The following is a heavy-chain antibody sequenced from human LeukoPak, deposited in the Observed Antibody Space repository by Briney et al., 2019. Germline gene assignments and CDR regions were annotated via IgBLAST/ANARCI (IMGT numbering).Heavy chain of an antibody. D-gene: IGHD1-26*01. J-gene: IGHJ4*02. CDR1: GYSISSGYY. CDR2: TYHSGST. CDR3: ARAAYSGSYYFDY. V-gene: IGHV4-38-2*02. Sequence: SETLSLTCTVSGYSISSGYYWGWIRQPPGKGLEWIGSTYHSGSTYYNPSLKSRVTISVDTSKNQFSLKLISVTAADTAVYYCARAAYSGSYYFDYWGQGTLVTVSS.